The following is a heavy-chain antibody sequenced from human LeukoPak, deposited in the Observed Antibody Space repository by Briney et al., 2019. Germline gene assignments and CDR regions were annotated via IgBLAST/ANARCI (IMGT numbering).Heavy chain of an antibody. V-gene: IGHV5-51*01. CDR2: IYPADSDT. CDR3: ASGSYGKIDY. CDR1: GYSFTDYS. D-gene: IGHD3-10*01. J-gene: IGHJ4*02. Sequence: HGESLKISCKGSGYSFTDYSIGWARQMPGKGLEWMGIIYPADSDTRYSPSFQGQVTISADKSINTAYLQWTSLKASDTAMYYCASGSYGKIDYWGQGTLVTVSS.